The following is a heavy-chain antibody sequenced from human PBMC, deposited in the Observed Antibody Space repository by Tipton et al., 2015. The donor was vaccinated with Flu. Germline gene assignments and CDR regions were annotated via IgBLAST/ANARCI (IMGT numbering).Heavy chain of an antibody. D-gene: IGHD2-2*01. V-gene: IGHV3-7*01. CDR1: GFTFSTYW. CDR2: IKQDGSEK. Sequence: GSLRLSCAASGFTFSTYWMNWVRQAPGKGLEWVANIKQDGSEKYYVDSVKGRFTISRDNAKNSVYLQMNNLRAEDTAVYYCGRAIGGSSSHWGQGTLVTVSS. J-gene: IGHJ4*02. CDR3: GRAIGGSSSH.